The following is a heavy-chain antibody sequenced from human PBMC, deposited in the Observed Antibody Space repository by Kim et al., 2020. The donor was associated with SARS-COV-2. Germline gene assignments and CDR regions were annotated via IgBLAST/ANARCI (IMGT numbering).Heavy chain of an antibody. V-gene: IGHV3-53*01. D-gene: IGHD6-13*01. CDR3: ARDYRSSWDY. J-gene: IGHJ4*02. CDR1: GFTVSSNY. Sequence: GGSLRLSCAASGFTVSSNYMTWVRQAPGKGLEWVSVIYSGGSTYYADSVKGRFTISRDNSKNTLYLQMNSLRAEDTAVYYCARDYRSSWDYWGQGTLVTVSS. CDR2: IYSGGST.